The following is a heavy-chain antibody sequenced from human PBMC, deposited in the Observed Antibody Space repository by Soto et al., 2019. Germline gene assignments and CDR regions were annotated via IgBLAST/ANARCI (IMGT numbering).Heavy chain of an antibody. D-gene: IGHD3-3*01. J-gene: IGHJ4*02. Sequence: GASVKVSCKASGYTFTSYGISWVRQAPGQGLEWMGWISAYNGNTNYAQKLQGRVTMTTDTSTSTAYMELRSLRSDDTAVYYCARDLPGEWLLFDGFDDWGQGTLVTVSS. V-gene: IGHV1-18*01. CDR1: GYTFTSYG. CDR3: ARDLPGEWLLFDGFDD. CDR2: ISAYNGNT.